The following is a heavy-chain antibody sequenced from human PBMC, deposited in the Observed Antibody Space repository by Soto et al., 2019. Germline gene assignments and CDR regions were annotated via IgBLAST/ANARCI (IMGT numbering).Heavy chain of an antibody. CDR1: GFTFSSHS. Sequence: GGSLRLSCAASGFTFSSHSMNWVRQAPGKGLEWVSSISSSSSYIYYADSVKGRFTISRDNAKNSLYLQMNSLRAEDTAVYYCANTMTTVTTSDYWGQGTLVTVSS. J-gene: IGHJ4*02. CDR3: ANTMTTVTTSDY. V-gene: IGHV3-21*01. CDR2: ISSSSSYI. D-gene: IGHD4-17*01.